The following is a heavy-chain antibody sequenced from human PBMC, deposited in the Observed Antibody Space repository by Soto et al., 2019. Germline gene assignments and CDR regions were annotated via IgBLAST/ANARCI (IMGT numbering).Heavy chain of an antibody. V-gene: IGHV3-23*01. CDR2: TSASGST. CDR1: GFTFSSYA. J-gene: IGHJ1*01. Sequence: GGSLRLSCAASGFTFSSYAMSWVRQAPEKGLDWVSSTSASGSTKYPDSVRGRFTISRDNSENTLYLQMNSLRAEDTAIYYCVRDLSNFHYWGQGTLVTVSS. CDR3: VRDLSNFHY.